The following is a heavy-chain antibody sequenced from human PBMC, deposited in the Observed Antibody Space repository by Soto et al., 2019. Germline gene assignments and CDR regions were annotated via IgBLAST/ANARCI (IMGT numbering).Heavy chain of an antibody. V-gene: IGHV1-2*04. Sequence: ASLKVACKASGYTFTGYYMHWVRQAPGQGLEWMGWTNPNSGGTNYAQKFQGWVTMTRDTSISTAYMELSRLRSDDTAVYYCARDGVLRYFDWLLYNDYWGQGTLVTVSS. CDR3: ARDGVLRYFDWLLYNDY. J-gene: IGHJ4*02. CDR1: GYTFTGYY. CDR2: TNPNSGGT. D-gene: IGHD3-9*01.